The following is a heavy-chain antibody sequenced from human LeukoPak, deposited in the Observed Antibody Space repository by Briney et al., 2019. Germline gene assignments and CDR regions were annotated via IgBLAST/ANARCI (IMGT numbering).Heavy chain of an antibody. D-gene: IGHD2-2*01. J-gene: IGHJ4*02. CDR2: ISGTSDYI. Sequence: GGSLRLSCAASGFTFSSYAMSWVRQAPGKGLEWVSSISGTSDYIYYADSVKGRFTISRDNGQNSLYLQMNSLRAEDTAVYYCARREPQGCSGTSCFAGPVGHWGQGTLVTVSS. CDR1: GFTFSSYA. V-gene: IGHV3-21*06. CDR3: ARREPQGCSGTSCFAGPVGH.